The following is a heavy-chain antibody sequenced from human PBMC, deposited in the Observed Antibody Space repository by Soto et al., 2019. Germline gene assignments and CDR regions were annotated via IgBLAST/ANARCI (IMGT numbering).Heavy chain of an antibody. CDR1: GGSISSYC. J-gene: IGHJ5*02. CDR3: ARVVTGDNWFDP. Sequence: PSETLSLTATVSGGSISSYCWIWIRQPPGKGLEWIGYIYYSGSTNYNPSLKSRVTISVDTSKNQFSLKLSSVTAADTAVYYCARVVTGDNWFDPWGQGTLVTVSS. D-gene: IGHD5-18*01. V-gene: IGHV4-59*01. CDR2: IYYSGST.